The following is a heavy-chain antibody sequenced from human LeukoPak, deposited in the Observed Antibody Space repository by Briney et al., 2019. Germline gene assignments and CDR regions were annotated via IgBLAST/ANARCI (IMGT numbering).Heavy chain of an antibody. Sequence: ASVKVSCKASGYTFTSYGISWVRQAPGQGLEWMGWISAYNGNTNYAQKLQGRVTMTTDTSTSTAYMELRSLRSEDTAVYYCATDSGAVDYPRYYGMDVGGQGTTVPVSS. V-gene: IGHV1-18*01. D-gene: IGHD4-11*01. CDR1: GYTFTSYG. J-gene: IGHJ6*02. CDR3: ATDSGAVDYPRYYGMDV. CDR2: ISAYNGNT.